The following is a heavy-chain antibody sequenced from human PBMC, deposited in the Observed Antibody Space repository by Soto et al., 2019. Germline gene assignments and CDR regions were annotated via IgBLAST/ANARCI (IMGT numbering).Heavy chain of an antibody. CDR2: IYYSGST. CDR3: VGTGRPNYYGSGSAQFDP. D-gene: IGHD3-10*01. Sequence: SETLSLTGTVSGGSISSYYWSWIRQPPGKGLEWIGYIYYSGSTNYNPSLKSRVTISVDTSKNQFSLKLSSVTAADTAVYYCVGTGRPNYYGSGSAQFDPWGQGTLVTVSS. J-gene: IGHJ5*02. CDR1: GGSISSYY. V-gene: IGHV4-59*01.